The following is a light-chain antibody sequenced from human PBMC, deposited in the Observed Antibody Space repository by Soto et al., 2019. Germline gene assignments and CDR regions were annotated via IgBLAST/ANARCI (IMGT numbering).Light chain of an antibody. J-gene: IGLJ1*01. CDR3: SSFKGTNSFV. V-gene: IGLV2-14*01. Sequence: QSALTQPASVSGSPGQSITISCTGTSSDVGGYDYVSWYQLHPGKAPKLMVFEVSNRPSGVSYRFSGSKSGNTASLTISGLQADDEANYYCSSFKGTNSFVFGTGTKVTVL. CDR2: EVS. CDR1: SSDVGGYDY.